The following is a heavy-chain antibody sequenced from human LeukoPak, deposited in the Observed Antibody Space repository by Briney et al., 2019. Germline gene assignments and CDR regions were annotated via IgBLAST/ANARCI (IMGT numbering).Heavy chain of an antibody. CDR1: GCTFTSYD. V-gene: IGHV1-8*03. D-gene: IGHD2-21*02. J-gene: IGHJ3*02. CDR2: VNPNSGNT. Sequence: ASVKVSCKASGCTFTSYDINWVRQATGQGLEWMGYVNPNSGNTGYAQNFQGRVTITRTTSISTAYMEVSGLRSDDTAVYYCARDPHPCGGDCYTNGAFDIWGQGTLVTVSS. CDR3: ARDPHPCGGDCYTNGAFDI.